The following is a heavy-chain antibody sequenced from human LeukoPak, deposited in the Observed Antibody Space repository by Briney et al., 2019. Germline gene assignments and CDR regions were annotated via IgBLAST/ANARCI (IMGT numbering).Heavy chain of an antibody. CDR3: ARDHPAAMAPCLDY. J-gene: IGHJ4*02. Sequence: SETLSLTCNVSGVSISSSSYYWGWIRQPPGKGLEWIGSIYSSGSTYYNSSLKSRVTISIDTSKNQVSLKMSSVTAADTAVYYCARDHPAAMAPCLDYWGQGTLVTVSS. CDR2: IYSSGST. D-gene: IGHD5-18*01. V-gene: IGHV4-39*02. CDR1: GVSISSSSYY.